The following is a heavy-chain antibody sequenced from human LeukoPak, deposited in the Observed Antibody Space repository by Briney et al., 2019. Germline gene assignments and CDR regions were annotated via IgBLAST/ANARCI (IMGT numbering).Heavy chain of an antibody. V-gene: IGHV1-18*01. D-gene: IGHD3-16*02. CDR2: ISAYNGNT. CDR3: ARGPPQEDYVWGSYRSDY. CDR1: GYTFTSYG. Sequence: ASVKVSCKASGYTFTSYGISWVRQAPGQGLEWMGWISAYNGNTNYAQKLQGRVTMTTDTSTSTAYMELRSLRCDDTAVYYCARGPPQEDYVWGSYRSDYWGQGTLVTVSS. J-gene: IGHJ4*02.